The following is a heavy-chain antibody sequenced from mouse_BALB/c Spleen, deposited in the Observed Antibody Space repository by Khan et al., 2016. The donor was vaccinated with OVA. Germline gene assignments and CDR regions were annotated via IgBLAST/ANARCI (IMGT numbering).Heavy chain of an antibody. V-gene: IGHV1-7*01. CDR3: AGGRIGY. D-gene: IGHD1-1*02. Sequence: QVQLQQSGAELAKPGASVKMSCTASGYTFTSYWMHWIKQRPGQGLEWIGYINPTSGYTDYNQKFKDKATLTADKSSSTAYMQLSSLTSDDSAVYYCAGGRIGYWGQGTALTVSS. CDR2: INPTSGYT. CDR1: GYTFTSYW. J-gene: IGHJ2*01.